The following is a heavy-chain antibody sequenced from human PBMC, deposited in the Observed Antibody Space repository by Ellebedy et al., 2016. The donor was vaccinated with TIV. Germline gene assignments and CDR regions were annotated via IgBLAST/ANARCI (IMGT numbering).Heavy chain of an antibody. J-gene: IGHJ6*02. D-gene: IGHD3-10*01. CDR3: ATPTLSTEFVGYYGMDG. Sequence: ASVKVSCXVSGYTLTELSMHWVRQAPGKGLEWMGGFDPEDGETIYAQKFQGRVTMTEDTSTDTAYMELSSLRSEDTAVYYCATPTLSTEFVGYYGMDGWGQGTTVTVSS. V-gene: IGHV1-24*01. CDR1: GYTLTELS. CDR2: FDPEDGET.